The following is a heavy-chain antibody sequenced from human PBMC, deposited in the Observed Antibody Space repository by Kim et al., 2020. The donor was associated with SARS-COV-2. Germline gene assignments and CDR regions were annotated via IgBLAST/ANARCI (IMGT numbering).Heavy chain of an antibody. CDR1: GGSISSYY. V-gene: IGHV4-59*13. J-gene: IGHJ4*02. Sequence: SETLSLTCTVSGGSISSYYWSGSLWPAGVGLEWIGYIYYSGSTNYNPSLKSRVTISVDTSKNQFSLKVSSVTAADTAVYYCARGFDYWGQGTLVTVSS. CDR3: ARGFDY. CDR2: IYYSGST.